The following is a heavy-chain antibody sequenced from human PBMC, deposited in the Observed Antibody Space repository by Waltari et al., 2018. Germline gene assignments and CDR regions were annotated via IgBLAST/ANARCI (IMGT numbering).Heavy chain of an antibody. V-gene: IGHV4-59*01. CDR1: GDSISSYY. J-gene: IGHJ4*02. CDR3: VTGRGWLPDY. CDR2: IYYTGNT. D-gene: IGHD2-15*01. Sequence: VQLQESGPGLVTPSETLSLACTVSGDSISSYYCNWVRQTPGKGLEWIGYIYYTGNTNYNPSLESRVTISLDASRNQFSLKLSSLTAADTAVYYCVTGRGWLPDYWGQGTLVTVSS.